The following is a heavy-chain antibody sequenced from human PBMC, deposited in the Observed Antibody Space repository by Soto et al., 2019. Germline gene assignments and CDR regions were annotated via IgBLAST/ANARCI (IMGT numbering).Heavy chain of an antibody. CDR2: ISAYNGNT. J-gene: IGHJ6*02. Sequence: QVQLVQSGAEVKKPGASVKVSCKASGYTFTSYGISWVRQAPGQGLEWMGWISAYNGNTNYAQKLQGRVTMTTDTSTSTAYMELRSLRSGDTAVYYCARDAGGYDFWSGEYYYYYYGMDVWGQGTTVTVSS. V-gene: IGHV1-18*04. CDR3: ARDAGGYDFWSGEYYYYYYGMDV. D-gene: IGHD3-3*01. CDR1: GYTFTSYG.